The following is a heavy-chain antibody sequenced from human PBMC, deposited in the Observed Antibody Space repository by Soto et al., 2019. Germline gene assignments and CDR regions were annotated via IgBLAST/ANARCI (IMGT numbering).Heavy chain of an antibody. D-gene: IGHD2-2*01. CDR1: GFTFSSYA. J-gene: IGHJ4*02. V-gene: IGHV3-23*01. CDR2: ISDSGGRT. CDR3: AKAHQYCSSNNCYAMGTY. Sequence: EVQLLESGGGLVQPGGSLRLSCAASGFTFSSYAMNWVRQAPGKGLEWVSVISDSGGRTYYADSVKGRFTVSRDNSKNTLLLQINSLRAEDTAVYYGAKAHQYCSSNNCYAMGTYWGQGSLVTVSS.